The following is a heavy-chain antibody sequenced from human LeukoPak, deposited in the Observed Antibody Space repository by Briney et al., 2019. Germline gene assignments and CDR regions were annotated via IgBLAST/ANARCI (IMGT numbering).Heavy chain of an antibody. D-gene: IGHD2-2*01. CDR2: IYTSGST. J-gene: IGHJ6*02. V-gene: IGHV4-4*07. CDR1: GGSISSYY. Sequence: KPSETLSLTCTVSGGSISSYYWRWIRQPAGKGLEWIGRIYTSGSTNYNPSLKSRVTMSVDTSKNQFSLKLSSVTAAVTAVYYCARDQANIVVVPAAMPDYYYYGMDVWGQGTTVTVSS. CDR3: ARDQANIVVVPAAMPDYYYYGMDV.